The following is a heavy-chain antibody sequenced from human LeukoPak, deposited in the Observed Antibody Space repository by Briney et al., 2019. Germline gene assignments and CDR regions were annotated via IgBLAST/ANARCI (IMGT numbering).Heavy chain of an antibody. V-gene: IGHV3-23*01. CDR2: ISAGADYT. Sequence: GGSLRLSCAASGLTFNKFAMSWVRQAPGKGLEWVSGISAGADYTYYADSVKGRFTISRDNSKNTLYLQMNSLRAEDTAVYYCAKDRGDIWGQGTMVTVSS. CDR1: GLTFNKFA. J-gene: IGHJ3*02. CDR3: AKDRGDI.